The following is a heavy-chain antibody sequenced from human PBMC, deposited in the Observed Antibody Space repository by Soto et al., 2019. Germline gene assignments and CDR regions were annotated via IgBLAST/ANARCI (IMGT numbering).Heavy chain of an antibody. CDR3: AREWESSVSTWSFGGF. CDR2: IIPFLGVT. D-gene: IGHD3-16*01. J-gene: IGHJ4*02. V-gene: IGHV1-69*04. Sequence: QVQLVQSGAEVKKPGSSVKVSCKSSGGTYSPYPINWVRQAPGQGLEWTGRIIPFLGVTNYGLKFQARVTITADKATNTAYMELRGMRFEDTAVYYCAREWESSVSTWSFGGFWGRGTLVTVSS. CDR1: GGTYSPYP.